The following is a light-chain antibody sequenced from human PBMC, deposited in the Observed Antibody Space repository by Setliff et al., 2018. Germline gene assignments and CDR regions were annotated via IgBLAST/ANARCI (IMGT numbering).Light chain of an antibody. Sequence: QSALTQPAPVSGSPGQSITISCTGTSSDVGYYNYVSWYQQHPGKAPKLMIYEVSNRPSGVSNRFSGSKSGNTASLTISGLQAEDEADYYCSSYTSSSTRVFGTGTKVTGL. CDR3: SSYTSSSTRV. CDR1: SSDVGYYNY. CDR2: EVS. V-gene: IGLV2-14*01. J-gene: IGLJ1*01.